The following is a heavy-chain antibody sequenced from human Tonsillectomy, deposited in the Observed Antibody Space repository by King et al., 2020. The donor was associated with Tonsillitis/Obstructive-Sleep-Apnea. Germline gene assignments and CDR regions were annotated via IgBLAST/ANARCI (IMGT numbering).Heavy chain of an antibody. CDR1: GFTFSSYA. CDR3: AKGIVGATALDY. J-gene: IGHJ4*02. CDR2: ISGSGGSK. D-gene: IGHD1-26*01. Sequence: VQLVESGGGLVQPGGSLRLSCAASGFTFSSYAMSWVRQAPGKGLEWVSAISGSGGSKYYAASVMGRFTSSRENTKNTLYQQINSLRAEHTSVYYCAKGIVGATALDYWGQGTLVTVSS. V-gene: IGHV3-23*04.